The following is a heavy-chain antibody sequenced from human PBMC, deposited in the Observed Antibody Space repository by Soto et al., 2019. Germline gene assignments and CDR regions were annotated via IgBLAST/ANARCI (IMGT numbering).Heavy chain of an antibody. V-gene: IGHV1-2*02. CDR3: ARDRWGDSSGWYYFDY. D-gene: IGHD6-19*01. CDR2: INPNSGGT. J-gene: IGHJ4*02. CDR1: GYTFTGYY. Sequence: QVQLVQSGAEVKKPGASVKVSCKASGYTFTGYYLHWVRQAPGQGLEWMGWINPNSGGTNYAQKFQGRVTMTTDTSISTAYMELSSLRSDDTAVYYCARDRWGDSSGWYYFDYWGQGTLVTVSS.